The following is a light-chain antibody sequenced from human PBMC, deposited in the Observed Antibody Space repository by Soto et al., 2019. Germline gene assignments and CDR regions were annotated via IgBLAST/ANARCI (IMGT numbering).Light chain of an antibody. Sequence: QAVVTQPPSVSGAPGQRVTISCTGSSSNIGAGYDVHWYQQLPGTAPKLLIYGNSNRPSWVPDRFSGSKSGTSASLAITGLQAEDEADYYCQSYDSSLSGYYVFGTGTKLTVL. CDR1: SSNIGAGYD. J-gene: IGLJ1*01. CDR3: QSYDSSLSGYYV. CDR2: GNS. V-gene: IGLV1-40*01.